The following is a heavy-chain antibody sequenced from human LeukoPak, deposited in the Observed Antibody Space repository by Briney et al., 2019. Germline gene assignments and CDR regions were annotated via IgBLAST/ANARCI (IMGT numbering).Heavy chain of an antibody. D-gene: IGHD2-2*01. V-gene: IGHV1-18*01. Sequence: ASVKVSCKASGYTFTSYGISWVRQAPGQGLEWMGWISAYNGNTNYAQKLQGRVTMTEDTSTDTAYMELSSLRSEDTAVYYCATAVVVPAGPYYWGQGTLVTVSS. CDR3: ATAVVVPAGPYY. J-gene: IGHJ4*02. CDR1: GYTFTSYG. CDR2: ISAYNGNT.